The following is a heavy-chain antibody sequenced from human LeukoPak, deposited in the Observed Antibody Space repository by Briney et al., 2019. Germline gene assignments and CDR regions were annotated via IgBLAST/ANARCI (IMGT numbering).Heavy chain of an antibody. J-gene: IGHJ4*02. CDR1: GFTFSSYA. V-gene: IGHV3-30-3*01. Sequence: GGSLRLSCAASGFTFSSYAMHWVRQAPGKGLEWVAVISYDGSNKYYADSVKGRFTISRDNSKNTLYLQMNSLRAEDTAVYYCARSQFMVRYFDYWGQGTLVTVSS. CDR3: ARSQFMVRYFDY. D-gene: IGHD3-10*01. CDR2: ISYDGSNK.